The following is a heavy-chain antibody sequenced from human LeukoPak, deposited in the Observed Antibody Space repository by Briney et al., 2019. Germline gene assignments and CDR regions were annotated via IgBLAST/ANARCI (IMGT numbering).Heavy chain of an antibody. CDR2: ISYDGSNK. J-gene: IGHJ6*04. CDR3: AKDRNYYGSGSYPTYYYYGMDV. V-gene: IGHV3-30*18. D-gene: IGHD3-10*01. CDR1: GFTFSSYG. Sequence: PGRSLRLSCAASGFTFSSYGMHWVRQAPGKGLDWVAVISYDGSNKYYADYVKGRFTISRDNSKNTLYLQMNSLRAEDRAVYYCAKDRNYYGSGSYPTYYYYGMDVWGKGTTVTVSS.